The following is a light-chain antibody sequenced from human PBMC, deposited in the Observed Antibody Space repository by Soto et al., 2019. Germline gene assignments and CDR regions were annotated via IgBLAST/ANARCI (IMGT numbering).Light chain of an antibody. CDR2: DAS. V-gene: IGKV3-15*01. J-gene: IGKJ1*01. CDR3: QQYHNWWT. Sequence: EIVMTQSPATLSVSPGERATLSCRASQSVSTSLAWYQQKPGQAPRLLISDASTRATGVPARFSGSGSETEFTLTISSLQSEDFAVYYCQQYHNWWTFGQGTKVEIK. CDR1: QSVSTS.